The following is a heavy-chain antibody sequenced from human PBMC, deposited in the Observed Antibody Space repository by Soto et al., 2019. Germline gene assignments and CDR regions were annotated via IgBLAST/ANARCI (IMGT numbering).Heavy chain of an antibody. CDR2: IYYSGST. CDR3: ARGRIVVVPAAMKYYYYGMDV. CDR1: GGSISSSSYY. D-gene: IGHD2-2*01. Sequence: SETLSLTCTVSGGSISSSSYYWGWIRQPPGKGLEWIGSIYYSGSTYYNPSLKSRVTISVDTSKNQFSLKLSSVTAADTAVYYCARGRIVVVPAAMKYYYYGMDVWSQGTTVTVSS. J-gene: IGHJ6*02. V-gene: IGHV4-39*07.